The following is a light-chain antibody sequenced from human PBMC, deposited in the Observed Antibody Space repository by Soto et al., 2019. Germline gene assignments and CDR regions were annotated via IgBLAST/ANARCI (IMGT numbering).Light chain of an antibody. CDR2: ANS. CDR1: SSNIGANYD. J-gene: IGLJ1*01. Sequence: QSALTQPPSVSGAPGQRVTISCTGSSSNIGANYDVHWYQQRPGTAPKLLIFANSNRPSGVPDRFSGSKSGTSASLVITGLQAEDEGDYYCQSYDSTLSARYVFGTGTKVTVL. V-gene: IGLV1-40*01. CDR3: QSYDSTLSARYV.